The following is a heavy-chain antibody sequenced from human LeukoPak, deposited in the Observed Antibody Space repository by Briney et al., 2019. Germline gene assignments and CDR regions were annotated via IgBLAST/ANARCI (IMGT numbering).Heavy chain of an antibody. D-gene: IGHD2-2*02. J-gene: IGHJ3*02. Sequence: SETLSLTCTVSGGSISSGDYYWSWIRQPPGKGLEWIGYIYYSGSTYYNPSLKSRVTISVDTSKNQFSLKLSSVTAADTAVYYCARAPDCTNCYNAFDIWGQGTMVTVSS. CDR1: GGSISSGDYY. V-gene: IGHV4-30-4*08. CDR2: IYYSGST. CDR3: ARAPDCTNCYNAFDI.